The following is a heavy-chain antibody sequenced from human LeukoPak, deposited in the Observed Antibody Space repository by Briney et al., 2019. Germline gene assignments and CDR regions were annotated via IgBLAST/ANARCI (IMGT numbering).Heavy chain of an antibody. Sequence: GGSLRLSCAASGFTFRSYEMNWVRQAPGKGLEWVSYISSSGSTIYYADSVKGRFTISRDNAKNSLYLQMNSLRAEDTAVYYCARQYYDILTGINWFDPWGQGTLVTVSS. CDR2: ISSSGSTI. CDR1: GFTFRSYE. CDR3: ARQYYDILTGINWFDP. V-gene: IGHV3-48*03. J-gene: IGHJ5*02. D-gene: IGHD3-9*01.